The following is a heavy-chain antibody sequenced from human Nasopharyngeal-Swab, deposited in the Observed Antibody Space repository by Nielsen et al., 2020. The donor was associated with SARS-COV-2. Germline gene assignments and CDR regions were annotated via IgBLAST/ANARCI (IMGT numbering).Heavy chain of an antibody. Sequence: GSLRLSCAASGFTFNNYNFNWVRQPPGKGLEWIGNVYHSGSTDYNPSLKSRVTISVDKSKNQFFLKLTSVTAADTAVYYCAREPGYYLDYWGQGTLVTVSS. CDR1: GFTFNNYNF. CDR3: AREPGYYLDY. D-gene: IGHD3-3*01. J-gene: IGHJ4*02. V-gene: IGHV4-4*02. CDR2: VYHSGST.